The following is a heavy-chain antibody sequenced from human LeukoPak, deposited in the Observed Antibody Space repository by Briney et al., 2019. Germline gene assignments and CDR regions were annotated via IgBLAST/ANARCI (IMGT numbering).Heavy chain of an antibody. CDR2: INHSGST. CDR3: AGSAVAGKDWFDP. CDR1: GGSFSGYY. V-gene: IGHV4-34*01. Sequence: SETLSLTCAVYGGSFSGYYWSWIRQPPGKGLEWIGEINHSGSTNYNPSLKSRVTISVDTSKNQFSLKLSSVTAADTAVYYCAGSAVAGKDWFDPWGQGTPVTVSS. J-gene: IGHJ5*02. D-gene: IGHD6-19*01.